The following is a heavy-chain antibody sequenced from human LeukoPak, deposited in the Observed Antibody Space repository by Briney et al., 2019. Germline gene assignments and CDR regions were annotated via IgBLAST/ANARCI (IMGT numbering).Heavy chain of an antibody. J-gene: IGHJ3*02. CDR2: INPNSGGT. CDR3: ARFFGAVAEQGAFDI. Sequence: ASVKVSCKASGYTFTGYYMHWVRQAPGQGLEWLGWINPNSGGTKYAQKFQGRVTMTRDTSISTAYMELSRLRSDDTAVYYCARFFGAVAEQGAFDIWGQGTMVTVSS. V-gene: IGHV1-2*02. CDR1: GYTFTGYY. D-gene: IGHD6-19*01.